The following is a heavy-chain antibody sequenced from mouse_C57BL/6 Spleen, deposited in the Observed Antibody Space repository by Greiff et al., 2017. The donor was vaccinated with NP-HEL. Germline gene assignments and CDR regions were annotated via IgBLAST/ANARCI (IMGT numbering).Heavy chain of an antibody. Sequence: EVQLQQSGPELVKPGASVKISCKASGYSFTGYYMNWVKQSPEKSLEWIGEINPSTGGTTYNQKFKAKATLTVDKSSSTAYMQLKSLTSEDSAVYYCARRTLYYDYDGGDFDYWGQGTTLTVSS. D-gene: IGHD2-4*01. CDR3: ARRTLYYDYDGGDFDY. CDR2: INPSTGGT. J-gene: IGHJ2*01. CDR1: GYSFTGYY. V-gene: IGHV1-42*01.